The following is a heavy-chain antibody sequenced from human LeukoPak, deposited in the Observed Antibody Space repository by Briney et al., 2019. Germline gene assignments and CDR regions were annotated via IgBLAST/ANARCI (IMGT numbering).Heavy chain of an antibody. V-gene: IGHV3-30*04. CDR3: AGGYSSGWSNFDY. CDR2: ISYDGSNK. Sequence: GGSLRLSCAASGFTFSSYAMHWVRQAPGKGLEWVAVISYDGSNKYYADSVKGRFTISRDNSKNTLYLQMNSLRAEDTAVYYCAGGYSSGWSNFDYWGQGTLVIVSS. D-gene: IGHD6-19*01. J-gene: IGHJ4*02. CDR1: GFTFSSYA.